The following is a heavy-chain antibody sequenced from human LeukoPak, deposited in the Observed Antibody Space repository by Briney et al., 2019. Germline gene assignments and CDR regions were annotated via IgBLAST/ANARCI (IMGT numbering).Heavy chain of an antibody. Sequence: ASVKVSCKASGGTFSSYAISCVRQAPGQGLEWMGGIIPIFGTANYAQKFQGRVTITADESTSTAYMELSSLRSEDTAVYYCARLSGGWRLYYFDYWGQGTLVTVSS. V-gene: IGHV1-69*13. J-gene: IGHJ4*02. CDR2: IIPIFGTA. D-gene: IGHD6-19*01. CDR3: ARLSGGWRLYYFDY. CDR1: GGTFSSYA.